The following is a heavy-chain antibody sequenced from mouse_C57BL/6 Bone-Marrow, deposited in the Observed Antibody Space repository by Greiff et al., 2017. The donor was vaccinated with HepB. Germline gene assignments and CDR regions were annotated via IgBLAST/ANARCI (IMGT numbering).Heavy chain of an antibody. V-gene: IGHV1-69*01. D-gene: IGHD2-2*01. Sequence: QVQLQPGAELVMPGASVKLSCKASGYTFSSYWLHWVKQRPGQGLEWIGEIDPSDSYTNYNQKFKGKSTLTVDKSSSTAYMQLSSLTSEDSAVYYCARNYYGYDYYAMDYWGQGTSVTVSS. CDR1: GYTFSSYW. CDR3: ARNYYGYDYYAMDY. J-gene: IGHJ4*01. CDR2: IDPSDSYT.